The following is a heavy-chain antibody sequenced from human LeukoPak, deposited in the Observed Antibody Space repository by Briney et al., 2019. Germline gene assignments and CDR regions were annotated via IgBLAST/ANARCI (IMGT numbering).Heavy chain of an antibody. D-gene: IGHD1-26*01. V-gene: IGHV3-21*04. CDR1: GFTFTSYS. Sequence: GGSLRLSCAASGFTFTSYSMNWVRQAPGKGLEWVSSISSSSSYIYYADSVKGRFTISRDNAKNSLYLQMNSLRAEDSGIYYCAKAFRIVGIGNPDDAFDVWGQGTVVTVS. CDR3: AKAFRIVGIGNPDDAFDV. CDR2: ISSSSSYI. J-gene: IGHJ3*01.